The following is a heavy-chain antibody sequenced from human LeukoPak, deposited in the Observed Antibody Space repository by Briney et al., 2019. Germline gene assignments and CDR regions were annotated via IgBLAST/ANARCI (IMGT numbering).Heavy chain of an antibody. CDR2: INHSGST. Sequence: SETLSLTCAVYGGSFSGYYWSWIRQPPGKGLEWLGEINHSGSTNYNPSLKSRVTISVDTSKNQFSLKLSSVTAADTAVYYCARRSLYCSSTSCYGFDYWGQGTLVTVSS. CDR3: ARRSLYCSSTSCYGFDY. J-gene: IGHJ4*02. D-gene: IGHD2-2*01. V-gene: IGHV4-34*01. CDR1: GGSFSGYY.